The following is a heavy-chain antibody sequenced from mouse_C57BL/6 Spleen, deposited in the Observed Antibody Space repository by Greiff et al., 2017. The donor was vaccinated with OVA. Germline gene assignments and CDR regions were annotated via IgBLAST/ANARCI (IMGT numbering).Heavy chain of an antibody. CDR1: GYTFTDYY. J-gene: IGHJ2*01. V-gene: IGHV1-26*01. Sequence: VQLQQSGPELVKPGASVKISCKASGYTFTDYYMNWVKQSHGKSLEWIGDINPNNGGTSYNQKFKGKATLTVDKSSSTAYMELRSLTSEDSAVYYCARHYGYDGLDYWGQGTTLTVSS. CDR3: ARHYGYDGLDY. CDR2: INPNNGGT. D-gene: IGHD2-2*01.